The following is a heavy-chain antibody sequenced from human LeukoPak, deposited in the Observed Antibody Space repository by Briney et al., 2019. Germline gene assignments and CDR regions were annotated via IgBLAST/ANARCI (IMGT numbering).Heavy chain of an antibody. CDR2: INPSGGST. CDR1: GYAFTSYY. J-gene: IGHJ4*02. CDR3: ARDRREFDYGLDY. V-gene: IGHV1-46*01. Sequence: ASVKVSCKASGYAFTSYYMHWVRQAPGQGLEWMGIINPSGGSTSYAQKFQGRVTMIRDTSTSTVYMELSSLRSEDTAVYYCARDRREFDYGLDYWGQGTLVTVSS. D-gene: IGHD4-17*01.